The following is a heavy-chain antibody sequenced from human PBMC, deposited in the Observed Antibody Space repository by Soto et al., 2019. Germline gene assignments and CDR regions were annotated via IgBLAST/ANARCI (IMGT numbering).Heavy chain of an antibody. CDR2: ISSSGSTI. J-gene: IGHJ6*02. CDR1: GFTFSSYE. D-gene: IGHD4-17*01. V-gene: IGHV3-48*03. CDR3: ARDFLRWYYYYYGMDV. Sequence: GGSLRLSCAASGFTFSSYEMNWVRQAPGKGLEWVSYISSSGSTIYYADSVKGRFTISRDNAKNSLYLQMNSLRAEDTAVYYCARDFLRWYYYYYGMDVWGQGTTVTVS.